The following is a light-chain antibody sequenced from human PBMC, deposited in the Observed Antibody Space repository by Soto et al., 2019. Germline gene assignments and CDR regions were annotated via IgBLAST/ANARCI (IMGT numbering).Light chain of an antibody. CDR1: QSVSSN. V-gene: IGKV3-15*01. CDR2: GAS. CDR3: QQYNNWPLT. Sequence: EIVMTQSPATLSVSLGDRATLSCRASQSVSSNLAWYQLKPGQAPRLLIYGASTRATAIPARFSGSGSGTEFSLTISSLQSEDFALYYCQQYNNWPLTFGGGTKVDI. J-gene: IGKJ4*01.